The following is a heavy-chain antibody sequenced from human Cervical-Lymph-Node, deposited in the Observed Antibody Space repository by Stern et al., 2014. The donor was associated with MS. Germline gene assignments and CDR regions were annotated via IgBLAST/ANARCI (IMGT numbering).Heavy chain of an antibody. CDR2: VYYSGGT. J-gene: IGHJ5*02. CDR1: NGAISGYQ. D-gene: IGHD3-10*02. Sequence: QVQLQESGPGLVKPSETLSLTCTVSNGAISGYQWSWIRQPPGQGPEWIGYVYYSGGTKYNPSLRSRVTISIDTSKKQFSLKLTSVTAADTAVYYCARGTVSGVNVLGASHNWFDPWGQGTLVTVSA. V-gene: IGHV4-59*12. CDR3: ARGTVSGVNVLGASHNWFDP.